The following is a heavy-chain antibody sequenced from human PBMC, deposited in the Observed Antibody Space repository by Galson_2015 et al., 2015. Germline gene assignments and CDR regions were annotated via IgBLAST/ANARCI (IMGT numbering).Heavy chain of an antibody. CDR2: IYPGDSDT. V-gene: IGHV5-51*01. CDR3: TRSANNGPRENWFDP. Sequence: QSGAEVKKPGESLKISCKGSGYSFSHYWIAWVRQVPGKGLEWMGIIYPGDSDTIYGPSFQGQVPISADKSISTAYLQWSSLKASDTALYFCTRSANNGPRENWFDPWGQGTLVTVSP. J-gene: IGHJ5*02. D-gene: IGHD2-8*01. CDR1: GYSFSHYW.